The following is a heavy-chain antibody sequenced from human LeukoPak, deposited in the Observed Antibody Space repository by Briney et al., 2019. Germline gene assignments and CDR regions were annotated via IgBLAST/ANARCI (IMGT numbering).Heavy chain of an antibody. D-gene: IGHD2-2*01. CDR1: GYTFTGYY. Sequence: ASVKVSCKASGYTFTGYYMHWVRQAPGQGLEWMGWINPNSDGTNYAQKFQGRVTMTRDTSISTAYMELSRLRSDDTAVYYCARYVYCSSTSCYVKNAFDIWGQGTMVTVSS. CDR3: ARYVYCSSTSCYVKNAFDI. V-gene: IGHV1-2*02. J-gene: IGHJ3*02. CDR2: INPNSDGT.